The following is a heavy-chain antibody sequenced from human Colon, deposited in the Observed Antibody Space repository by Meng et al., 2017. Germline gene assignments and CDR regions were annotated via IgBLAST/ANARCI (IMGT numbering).Heavy chain of an antibody. D-gene: IGHD1-26*01. J-gene: IGHJ4*02. CDR3: ARVRRSGDDFDY. Sequence: QGQLQESGPRLVKPSQTLSLTCTVSGGSISTGGYYWSWIRQLPGKGLEWIGYIYYSGSTYYNPSLRSLVSISVDTSKNQFSLRLTSVTAADTAVYYCARVRRSGDDFDYWGQGTLVTVSS. CDR2: IYYSGST. CDR1: GGSISTGGYY. V-gene: IGHV4-31*01.